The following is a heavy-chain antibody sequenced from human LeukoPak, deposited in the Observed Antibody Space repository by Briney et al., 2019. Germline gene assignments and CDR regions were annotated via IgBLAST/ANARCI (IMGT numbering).Heavy chain of an antibody. D-gene: IGHD3-22*01. V-gene: IGHV3-15*01. J-gene: IGHJ4*02. CDR2: IKSKTDGGTT. CDR1: GFTFSNAW. Sequence: PGGSLRLSCAASGFTFSNAWMSWVRQAPGKGLEWVGRIKSKTDGGTTDYAAPVKGRFTISRDDSKNTLYLQMNSLKTEDTAVYYCAKDLQPDYYDTSGRPVGDWGQGTLVTVSS. CDR3: AKDLQPDYYDTSGRPVGD.